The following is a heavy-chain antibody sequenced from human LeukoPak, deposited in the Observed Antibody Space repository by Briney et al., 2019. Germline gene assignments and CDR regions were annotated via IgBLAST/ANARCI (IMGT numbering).Heavy chain of an antibody. CDR1: GFTFSSYS. V-gene: IGHV3-48*01. Sequence: AGGSLRLSCAASGFTFSSYSMNWVRQAPGKGLEWVSYISSSSSTIYYADSVKGRFTISRDNAKNSLYLQMNSLRAEDTAVYYCARDAHPLNTYYDILTGCLDYWGQGTLVTVSS. CDR3: ARDAHPLNTYYDILTGCLDY. D-gene: IGHD3-9*01. CDR2: ISSSSSTI. J-gene: IGHJ4*02.